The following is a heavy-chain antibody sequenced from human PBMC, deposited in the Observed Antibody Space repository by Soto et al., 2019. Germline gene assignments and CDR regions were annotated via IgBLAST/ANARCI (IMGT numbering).Heavy chain of an antibody. CDR2: ISSDGRTK. J-gene: IGHJ4*02. Sequence: QVQLVESGGGVVQPGRSLRLSCAASGFTFGNFAMQWVRQPLGKGLEWVAVISSDGRTKFYADSVKGRFAVSRDDSKSASYLQMNSLRPEDTAVYYCSRDDWTVAPLFDYWGQGTLVTVSS. CDR1: GFTFGNFA. D-gene: IGHD3-9*01. CDR3: SRDDWTVAPLFDY. V-gene: IGHV3-30*09.